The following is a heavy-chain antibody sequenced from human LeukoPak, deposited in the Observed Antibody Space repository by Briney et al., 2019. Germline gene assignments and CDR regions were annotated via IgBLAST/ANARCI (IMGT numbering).Heavy chain of an antibody. Sequence: SQTLSLTCAISGDSVSSNSVTWNWIRQSPSRGLEWLGRTYYRSKWYNDYAVSVKSRITINPDTSKNQFSLQLNSVTPEDTAVYYCARTGGYSYGTFDYWGQGTLVTVSS. D-gene: IGHD5-18*01. CDR1: GDSVSSNSVT. V-gene: IGHV6-1*01. J-gene: IGHJ4*02. CDR3: ARTGGYSYGTFDY. CDR2: TYYRSKWYN.